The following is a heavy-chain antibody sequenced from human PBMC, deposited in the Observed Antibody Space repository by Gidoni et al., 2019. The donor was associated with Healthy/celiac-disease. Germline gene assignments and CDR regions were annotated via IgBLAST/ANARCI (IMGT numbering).Heavy chain of an antibody. CDR3: ARDSSSWEDYYYYGMDV. D-gene: IGHD6-13*01. CDR1: GFTFSSYG. Sequence: QVQLVASGGGVVQPGRSLRLSCAASGFTFSSYGMHGVRQAPGKGLEWVAVIWYDGSNKYYADSVKGRFTISRDNSKNTLYLQMNSLRAEDTAVYYCARDSSSWEDYYYYGMDVWGQGTTVTVSS. CDR2: IWYDGSNK. J-gene: IGHJ6*02. V-gene: IGHV3-33*01.